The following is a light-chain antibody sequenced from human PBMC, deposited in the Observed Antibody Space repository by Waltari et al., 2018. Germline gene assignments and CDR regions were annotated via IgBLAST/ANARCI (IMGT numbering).Light chain of an antibody. V-gene: IGLV1-40*01. CDR3: QSFDSSLSGSV. CDR1: SSNIGAGSD. J-gene: IGLJ2*01. Sequence: QSVLTQPPSVSGAPGQRVTISCTGSSSNIGAGSDVHWYQQLPGTAPKLLIYANSNRPSGVPDRFSGSKSGTSASLAITGLQTEDEADYYRQSFDSSLSGSVFGGGTKLTVL. CDR2: ANS.